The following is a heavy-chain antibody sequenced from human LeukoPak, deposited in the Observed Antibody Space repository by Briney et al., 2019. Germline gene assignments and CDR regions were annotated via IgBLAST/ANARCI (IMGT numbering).Heavy chain of an antibody. V-gene: IGHV4-59*01. CDR1: GGSISSYY. Sequence: PSETLSLTCTVSGGSISSYYWSWIRQPPGKGLEWIGYIYYSGSTNYNPSLKSRVTISVDTSKNQFSLKLSSVTAADTAVYYCARDRPLDADDYYGFYYFDYWGQGTLVTVSS. CDR2: IYYSGST. CDR3: ARDRPLDADDYYGFYYFDY. D-gene: IGHD3-10*01. J-gene: IGHJ4*02.